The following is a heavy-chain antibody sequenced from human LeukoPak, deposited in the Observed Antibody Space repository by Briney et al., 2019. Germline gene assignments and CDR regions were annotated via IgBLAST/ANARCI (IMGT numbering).Heavy chain of an antibody. V-gene: IGHV4-59*12. Sequence: SETLSLTCTVSGGSISSYYWSWIRQPPGKGLEWIGYIYYSGSTNYNPSLKSRVTISVDTSKNQFSLKLSSVTATDTAVYYCARVGRTYYDFWSGYYAYNWFDPWGQGTLVTVSS. CDR1: GGSISSYY. CDR2: IYYSGST. CDR3: ARVGRTYYDFWSGYYAYNWFDP. J-gene: IGHJ5*02. D-gene: IGHD3-3*01.